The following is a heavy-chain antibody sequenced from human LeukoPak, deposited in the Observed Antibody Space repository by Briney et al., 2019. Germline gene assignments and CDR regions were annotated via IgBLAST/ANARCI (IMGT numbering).Heavy chain of an antibody. D-gene: IGHD3-22*01. Sequence: PGGSLRLSCAASGFTVSSNYMSWVRQAPGKGLEWVSVIYSGGSTYYADSVKGRFTISRDNSKNTLYLQMNSLRAEDTAVYYCAREDRYYEAEYWGQGTLVTVSS. J-gene: IGHJ4*02. V-gene: IGHV3-53*01. CDR1: GFTVSSNY. CDR3: AREDRYYEAEY. CDR2: IYSGGST.